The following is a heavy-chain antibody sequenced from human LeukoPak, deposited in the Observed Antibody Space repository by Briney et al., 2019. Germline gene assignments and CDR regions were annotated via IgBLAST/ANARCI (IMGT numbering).Heavy chain of an antibody. CDR2: IQQDGGDK. CDR3: VRIAAAVPDY. Sequence: GGSLRLSCAASGFTFTTYWMAWVRQAPGKGLEWVANIQQDGGDKYYMDSVKGRFTISRDNANNALYLQMYSLRDEDTAVYYCVRIAAAVPDYWGQGTLVTVSS. D-gene: IGHD6-13*01. J-gene: IGHJ4*02. CDR1: GFTFTTYW. V-gene: IGHV3-7*01.